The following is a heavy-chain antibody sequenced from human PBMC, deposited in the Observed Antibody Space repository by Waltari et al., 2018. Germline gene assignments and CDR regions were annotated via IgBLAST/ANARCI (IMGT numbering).Heavy chain of an antibody. CDR2: ISYDGSNK. Sequence: QVQLVESGGGVVQPGRSLRLSCAASGFPFSSYAMHWVRQAPGKGLEWVAVISYDGSNKYYADSVKGRFTISRDNSKNTLYLQMNSLRAEDTAVYYCATDTSSSWYIPYYYYGMDVWGQGTTVTVSS. D-gene: IGHD6-13*01. CDR1: GFPFSSYA. V-gene: IGHV3-30-3*01. J-gene: IGHJ6*02. CDR3: ATDTSSSWYIPYYYYGMDV.